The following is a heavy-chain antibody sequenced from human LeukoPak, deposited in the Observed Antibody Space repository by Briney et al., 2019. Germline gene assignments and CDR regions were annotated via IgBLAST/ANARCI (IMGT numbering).Heavy chain of an antibody. CDR1: GFTFSSYG. CDR3: ARDFPPGTFDY. J-gene: IGHJ4*02. Sequence: PGGSLRLSCAASGFTFSSYGMHWVRQAPGKGLEWVAVIWYDGSNKYYADSVKGRFTISRDNSKNTLYLQMNSLRAEDTAVYYCARDFPPGTFDYWGQGTLVTVSS. CDR2: IWYDGSNK. D-gene: IGHD6-13*01. V-gene: IGHV3-33*01.